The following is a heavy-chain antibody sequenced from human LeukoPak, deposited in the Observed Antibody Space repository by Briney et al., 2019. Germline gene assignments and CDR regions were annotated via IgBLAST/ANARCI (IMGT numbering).Heavy chain of an antibody. J-gene: IGHJ4*02. CDR3: AKRGSYRDLDY. CDR2: ISYDGSNK. Sequence: GRSLRPSCAASGYIFSSYAMHWVRRAPSRGREWVAVISYDGSNKYYTDSVKDRFTIARDNSKKTLYLQMNSLSTEDPAVYYCAKRGSYRDLDYWGQGTLVTVSS. V-gene: IGHV3-30*18. CDR1: GYIFSSYA. D-gene: IGHD1-26*01.